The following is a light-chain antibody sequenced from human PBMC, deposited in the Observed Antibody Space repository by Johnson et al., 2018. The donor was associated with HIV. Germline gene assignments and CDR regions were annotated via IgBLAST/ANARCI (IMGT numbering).Light chain of an antibody. CDR1: TSNIGNNY. CDR2: ENN. V-gene: IGLV1-51*02. Sequence: QSLLTQPPSVSAASGQKVTISCSGSTSNIGNNYVSWYQQLPGTAPKLLIYENNKRPSEIPDRFSGSKSGTSATLGITGLQTEDEADYYCGTWDSSLSAYVFGTGTKVTVL. CDR3: GTWDSSLSAYV. J-gene: IGLJ1*01.